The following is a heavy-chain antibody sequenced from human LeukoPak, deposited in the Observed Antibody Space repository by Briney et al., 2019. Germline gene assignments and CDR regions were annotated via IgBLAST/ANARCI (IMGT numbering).Heavy chain of an antibody. D-gene: IGHD3-16*01. V-gene: IGHV3-66*01. CDR3: ARDFWGSLNGAFDI. J-gene: IGHJ3*02. Sequence: GGSLRLSCAASGFTVGSNYMSWVRQAPGKGLEWVSVIDSGGSTYYADSVKGRFTISRDNSKNTLYLQMNSLRAEDTAVYYCARDFWGSLNGAFDIWGQGTMVTVSS. CDR2: IDSGGST. CDR1: GFTVGSNY.